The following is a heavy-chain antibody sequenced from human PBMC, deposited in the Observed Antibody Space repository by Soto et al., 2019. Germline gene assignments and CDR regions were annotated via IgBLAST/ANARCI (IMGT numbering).Heavy chain of an antibody. Sequence: QVQLQESGPGLVKPSETLSLTCSVSGGSVSSGGYYWSWIRQPPGEGLAWIGCIYYSGSTDYNPSLKSRVTMSLDKSKNQFSLKLNSVTAADTAVYFCARAGSYRYFDYWGQGTLVTVSS. J-gene: IGHJ4*02. CDR2: IYYSGST. CDR3: ARAGSYRYFDY. V-gene: IGHV4-61*08. CDR1: GGSVSSGGYY. D-gene: IGHD3-10*01.